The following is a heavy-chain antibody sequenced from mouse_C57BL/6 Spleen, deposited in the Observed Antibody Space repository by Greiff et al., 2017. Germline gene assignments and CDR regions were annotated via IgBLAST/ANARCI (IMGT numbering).Heavy chain of an antibody. J-gene: IGHJ3*01. CDR2: ISPSTGGT. D-gene: IGHD1-1*01. Sequence: EVKLVESGPELVKPGASVKISCKASGYSFTGYYMNWVKQSPEKRLEWIGEISPSTGGTTYNQKFKAKATLTVDKYSSTAYMQLKSLTSEDSAVYYCARRVLRSAWFAYWGQGTLVTVSA. CDR1: GYSFTGYY. CDR3: ARRVLRSAWFAY. V-gene: IGHV1-42*01.